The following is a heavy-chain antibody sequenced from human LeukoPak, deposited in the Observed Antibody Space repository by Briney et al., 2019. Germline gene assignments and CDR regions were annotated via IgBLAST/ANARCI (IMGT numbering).Heavy chain of an antibody. CDR3: AKDTNSNYYYGMDV. Sequence: GRSLRLSCPASAFTFDDYSIHWVRQPPGSGLEWVSLIIGISASTSYADSVKGRVTISRDNSKNSLYLQMNRLRAEDTALYYCAKDTNSNYYYGMDVWGQGTTVTVSS. V-gene: IGHV3-9*01. CDR2: IIGISAST. CDR1: AFTFDDYS. D-gene: IGHD4-11*01. J-gene: IGHJ6*02.